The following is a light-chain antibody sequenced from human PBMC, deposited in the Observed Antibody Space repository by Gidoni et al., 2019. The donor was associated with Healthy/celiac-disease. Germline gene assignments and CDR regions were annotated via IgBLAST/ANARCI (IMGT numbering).Light chain of an antibody. J-gene: IGKJ2*01. CDR3: QQYGSSPPT. Sequence: IALSQSPGTLSLSPGERATLSCSASQSVSSSYLAWYQQKPGQAPRLLIYGASSRATGIPDRFSGSGSGTDFTLTISRLEPEDFAVYYCQQYGSSPPTFGQGTKLEIK. V-gene: IGKV3-20*01. CDR1: QSVSSSY. CDR2: GAS.